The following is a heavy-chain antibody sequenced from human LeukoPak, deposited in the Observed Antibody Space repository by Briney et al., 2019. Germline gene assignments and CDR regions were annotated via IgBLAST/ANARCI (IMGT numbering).Heavy chain of an antibody. CDR2: INPNSGGT. V-gene: IGHV1-2*02. CDR3: ERDLVLLWFGDRFHYYYYYGMDV. Sequence: ASVTVSCKASGYTFTGYYMHWVRQAPGQGLEWMGWINPNSGGTNYAQKFQGRATMTRDTSISTAYMELSRLRDDDTAVYYCERDLVLLWFGDRFHYYYYYGMDVWGQGTTVTVSS. D-gene: IGHD3-10*01. CDR1: GYTFTGYY. J-gene: IGHJ6*02.